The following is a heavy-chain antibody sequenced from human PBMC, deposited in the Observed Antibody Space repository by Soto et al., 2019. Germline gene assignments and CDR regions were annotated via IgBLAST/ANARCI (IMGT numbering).Heavy chain of an antibody. CDR1: GFTFSNAW. D-gene: IGHD6-19*01. CDR2: IKSKTDGGTT. V-gene: IGHV3-15*01. Sequence: GGSLRLSCAASGFTFSNAWMSWVRQAPGKGLEWVGRIKSKTDGGTTDYAAPVKGRFTISRDDSKNTLYLQMNSLKTEDTAVYYCTTESRVAVAGTGGYYYGMDVWGQGTTVTVSS. J-gene: IGHJ6*02. CDR3: TTESRVAVAGTGGYYYGMDV.